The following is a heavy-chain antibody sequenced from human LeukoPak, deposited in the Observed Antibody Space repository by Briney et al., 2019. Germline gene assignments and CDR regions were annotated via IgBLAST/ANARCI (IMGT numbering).Heavy chain of an antibody. D-gene: IGHD3-22*01. Sequence: GGSLRLSCAASGFTFSSYWMHWVRQVPGKGLVWVSRINSDGSSTSYADSVKGRFTISRDNAKNTLYLQMNSLRAEDTAVYYCARYYYDSSGYLDYWGQGTLVTVSS. CDR3: ARYYYDSSGYLDY. V-gene: IGHV3-74*01. J-gene: IGHJ4*02. CDR2: INSDGSST. CDR1: GFTFSSYW.